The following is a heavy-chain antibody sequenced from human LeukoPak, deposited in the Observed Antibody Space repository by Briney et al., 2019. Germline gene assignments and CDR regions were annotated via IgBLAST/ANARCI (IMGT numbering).Heavy chain of an antibody. CDR1: GGSISSYY. V-gene: IGHV4-59*01. D-gene: IGHD6-19*01. CDR2: IYYSWST. CDR3: ARTRSGWQLGLYYFDY. J-gene: IGHJ4*02. Sequence: SETLSLTCTVSGGSISSYYWSWIRQPPGKGLAWIGYIYYSWSTLYNPSLQSRVTISVDTSKNQFSLNLSSVTAADTAVYYCARTRSGWQLGLYYFDYWGQGTLVTVSS.